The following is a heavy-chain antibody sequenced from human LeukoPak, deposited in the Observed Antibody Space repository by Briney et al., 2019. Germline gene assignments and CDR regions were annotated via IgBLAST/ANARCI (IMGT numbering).Heavy chain of an antibody. CDR3: ARSDGYGLVDI. Sequence: PSETLSLTCAVYGGSFSGYYWSWIRQPPGKGLEWIGEINHSGSTNYNPSLKSRVTISVDKSKNQFSLRLNSVTAADTAVYYCARSDGYGLVDIRGQETMVTVSS. V-gene: IGHV4-34*01. CDR2: INHSGST. J-gene: IGHJ3*02. D-gene: IGHD3-10*01. CDR1: GGSFSGYY.